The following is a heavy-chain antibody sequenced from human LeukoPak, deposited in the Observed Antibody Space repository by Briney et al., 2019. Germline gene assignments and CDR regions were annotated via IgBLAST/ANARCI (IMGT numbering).Heavy chain of an antibody. D-gene: IGHD6-13*01. J-gene: IGHJ4*02. CDR2: IYHSGST. Sequence: PSETLSLTCTVSGGSIRSYYWSWIRQPPGKGLEWIGYIYHSGSTIYDPSLKSRVTILVDTSKNQFSLKLTSVTGADTAVYYCARAVHSSSALDYWGQGTLVTVSS. V-gene: IGHV4-59*01. CDR1: GGSIRSYY. CDR3: ARAVHSSSALDY.